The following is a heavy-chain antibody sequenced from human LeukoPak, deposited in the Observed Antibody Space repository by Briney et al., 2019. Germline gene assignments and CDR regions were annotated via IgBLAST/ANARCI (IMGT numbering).Heavy chain of an antibody. CDR3: ASGQGWLTDL. CDR1: GGSISNHY. CDR2: VHYSRGT. J-gene: IGHJ5*02. V-gene: IGHV4-59*11. Sequence: PSETLSLTCTVSGGSISNHYCNWIRQSPGKELEWIGYVHYSRGTNYNPSLKSRVTISLDTSKNQFFLQLSSVTAADTAVYHCASGQGWLTDLWGRGTLVAVSS. D-gene: IGHD5-12*01.